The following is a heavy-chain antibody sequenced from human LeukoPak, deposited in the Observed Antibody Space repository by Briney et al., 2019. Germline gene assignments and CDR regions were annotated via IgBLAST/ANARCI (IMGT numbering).Heavy chain of an antibody. J-gene: IGHJ4*02. CDR1: GGSISSGDYY. V-gene: IGHV4-30-4*08. D-gene: IGHD4-17*01. CDR3: ARAKGTTVSVFDY. Sequence: SQTLSLTCTVSGGSISSGDYYWSWIRQPPGKGLEWIGYIYYSGSTYYNPSLKSRVTISVDTSKNQFSLKLSSVTAADTAVYYCARAKGTTVSVFDYWGQGTLVTVSS. CDR2: IYYSGST.